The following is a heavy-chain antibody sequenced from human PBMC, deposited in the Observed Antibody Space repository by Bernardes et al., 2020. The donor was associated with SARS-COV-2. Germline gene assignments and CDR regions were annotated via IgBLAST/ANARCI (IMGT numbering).Heavy chain of an antibody. J-gene: IGHJ4*02. V-gene: IGHV3-23*01. CDR2: VSGSGGIT. CDR3: AKDPNPDYNWAPRGHFDD. Sequence: GGSLRLSCVGSGFTFSSHAMSWVRQAPGKGLEWVSSVSGSGGITYYADSVKGRFIISRHNSKDTLYLQMTSLRVEDTALYYCAKDPNPDYNWAPRGHFDDWGQGTLVTVSS. D-gene: IGHD3-16*01. CDR1: GFTFSSHA.